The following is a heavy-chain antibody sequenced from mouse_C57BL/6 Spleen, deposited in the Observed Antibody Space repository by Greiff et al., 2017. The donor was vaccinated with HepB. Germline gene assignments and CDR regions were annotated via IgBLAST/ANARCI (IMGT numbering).Heavy chain of an antibody. Sequence: QVHVKQSGAELVRPGSSVKLSCKASGYTFTSYWMDWVKQRPGQGLEWIGNIYPSDSETHYNQKFKDKATLTVDKSSSTAYMQLSSLTSEDSAVYYCARSYGSLDYWGQGTTLTVSS. CDR2: IYPSDSET. CDR1: GYTFTSYW. V-gene: IGHV1-61*01. J-gene: IGHJ2*01. D-gene: IGHD1-1*01. CDR3: ARSYGSLDY.